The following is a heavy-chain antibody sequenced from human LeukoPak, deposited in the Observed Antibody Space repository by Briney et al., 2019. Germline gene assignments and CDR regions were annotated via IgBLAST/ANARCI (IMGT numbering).Heavy chain of an antibody. Sequence: GASVKVSCKASGYTFTGYYMHWVRQAPGQGLEWMGWINSNSGGTNYAQKFQGRVTMTTDTSTSTAYMELRSLRSDDTAVYYCARDFTPVGASLDAFDIWGQGTMVTVSS. D-gene: IGHD1-26*01. CDR3: ARDFTPVGASLDAFDI. CDR2: INSNSGGT. J-gene: IGHJ3*02. CDR1: GYTFTGYY. V-gene: IGHV1-2*02.